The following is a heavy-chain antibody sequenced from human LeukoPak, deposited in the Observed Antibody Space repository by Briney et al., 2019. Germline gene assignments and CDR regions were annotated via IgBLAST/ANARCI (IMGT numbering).Heavy chain of an antibody. Sequence: ASVKVSCKASGYTFTSYGISWVRQAPGQGLEWMGWISAYNGNTNYAQKLQGRVTMTTDTSTSTAYMELSSLRSEDTAVYYCATHHYDYVWGSYRPFDYWGQGTLVTVSS. CDR2: ISAYNGNT. CDR1: GYTFTSYG. CDR3: ATHHYDYVWGSYRPFDY. D-gene: IGHD3-16*02. V-gene: IGHV1-18*01. J-gene: IGHJ4*02.